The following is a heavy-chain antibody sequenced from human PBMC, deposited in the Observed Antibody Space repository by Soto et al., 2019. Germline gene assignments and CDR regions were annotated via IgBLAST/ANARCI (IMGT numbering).Heavy chain of an antibody. Sequence: DVQLVESGGGLVKPGGSLRLSCAASGFNFMTFSMNWVRQAPGKGLEWVSSISASSSSIYYAESVKGRFTVSRDNAKNSLYLQINRHTAADTALYYCVKDADNRDAFDVWGRGTTVTVYS. CDR2: ISASSSSI. CDR1: GFNFMTFS. J-gene: IGHJ3*01. CDR3: VKDADNRDAFDV. V-gene: IGHV3-21*04.